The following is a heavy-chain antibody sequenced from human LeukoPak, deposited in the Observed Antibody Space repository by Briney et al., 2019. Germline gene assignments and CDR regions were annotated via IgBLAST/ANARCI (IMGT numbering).Heavy chain of an antibody. Sequence: ASVKVSCKASGYTFTSYGISWVRQAPGQGLEWMGWISAYNGDTNYAQKLQGRVTMTTDTSTSTAYMELRGLRSDDTAVYYCARFEILTHIDYWGQGTLVTVSS. J-gene: IGHJ4*02. CDR3: ARFEILTHIDY. CDR2: ISAYNGDT. D-gene: IGHD3-9*01. CDR1: GYTFTSYG. V-gene: IGHV1-18*01.